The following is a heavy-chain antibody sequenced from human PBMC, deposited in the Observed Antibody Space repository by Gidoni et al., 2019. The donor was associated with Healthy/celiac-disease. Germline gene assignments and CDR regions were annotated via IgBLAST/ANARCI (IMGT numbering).Heavy chain of an antibody. CDR1: GYTFTGYH. CDR2: INTNSGGT. V-gene: IGHV1-2*04. J-gene: IGHJ4*02. Sequence: CKASGYTFTGYHMHWVRQAPGQGLAWMGWINTNSGGTNYAQKCQGWVTMTRDTSISTAYMELSRLRSDDTAVYYCATSQWEIYYFDYWGQGTLVTVSS. D-gene: IGHD1-26*01. CDR3: ATSQWEIYYFDY.